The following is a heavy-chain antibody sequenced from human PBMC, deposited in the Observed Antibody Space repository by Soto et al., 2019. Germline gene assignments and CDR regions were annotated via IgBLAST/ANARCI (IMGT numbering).Heavy chain of an antibody. CDR1: GGPIISSNW. V-gene: IGHV4-4*02. D-gene: IGHD2-21*02. CDR3: ARTFCGGDCSIKYYYGLDV. CDR2: IYHSGTT. J-gene: IGHJ6*02. Sequence: QVQLQESGPGLVTPSGTLSLTCAVSGGPIISSNWWAWVRQPPGKGPEWIGDIYHSGTTNYNPSLKSRVIILMGTAKSQFSLKLISVTAADTAVYYCARTFCGGDCSIKYYYGLDVWGQGTTVTVSS.